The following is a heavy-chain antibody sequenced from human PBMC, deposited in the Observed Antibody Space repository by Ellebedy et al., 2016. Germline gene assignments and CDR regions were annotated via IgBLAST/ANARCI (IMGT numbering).Heavy chain of an antibody. CDR2: IFYSGST. CDR3: ARDIVVVPSANDHYYGLDV. D-gene: IGHD2-2*01. Sequence: SETLSLTXTVSGGSISSGDYYWSWIRQPPGKGLEWIGYIFYSGSTDYNPSLKSRVTMSVDTSKNQFSLKLTSVTAADTAVYFCARDIVVVPSANDHYYGLDVWGQGTTVTVSS. CDR1: GGSISSGDYY. J-gene: IGHJ6*02. V-gene: IGHV4-30-4*01.